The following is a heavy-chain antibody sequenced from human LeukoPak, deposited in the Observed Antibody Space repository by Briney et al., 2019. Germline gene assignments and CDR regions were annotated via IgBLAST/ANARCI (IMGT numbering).Heavy chain of an antibody. CDR1: GFGFSDYT. D-gene: IGHD1-26*01. V-gene: IGHV3-21*01. Sequence: GGPLRLSCAGAGFGFSDYTMIWFRQSPERGLEWVSSISRSGRNIYYADSVKGRFTMSRDNAKNSFYLQMNGLRGDDTAVYYCASRVAATTWDYWGQGTLVTVST. CDR2: ISRSGRNI. J-gene: IGHJ4*02. CDR3: ASRVAATTWDY.